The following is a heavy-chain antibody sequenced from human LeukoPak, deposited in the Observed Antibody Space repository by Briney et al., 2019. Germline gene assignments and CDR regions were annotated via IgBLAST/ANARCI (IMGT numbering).Heavy chain of an antibody. V-gene: IGHV3-30*18. CDR3: AKDRVRFPDFWSGYFDY. CDR1: GFTFSSYG. J-gene: IGHJ4*02. CDR2: ISYDGSNK. Sequence: GGSLRLSCAASGFTFSSYGMPWVRQAPGKGLEWVAVISYDGSNKYYADSVKGRFTISRDNSKNTLYLQMNSLRAEDTAVYYCAKDRVRFPDFWSGYFDYWGQGTLVTVSS. D-gene: IGHD3-3*01.